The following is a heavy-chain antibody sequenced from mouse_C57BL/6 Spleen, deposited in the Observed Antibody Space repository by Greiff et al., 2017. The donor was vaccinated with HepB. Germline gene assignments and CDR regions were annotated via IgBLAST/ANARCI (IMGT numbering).Heavy chain of an antibody. CDR2: INPSNGRT. D-gene: IGHD2-1*01. Sequence: QVQLQQPGAELVNPGASVNLSCKASGYTLTSYWMHWVKQRPGQGLEWIGEINPSNGRTNYNEKFKSKATLTVDKSSSTAYMQLSSPTSEDSAVYYCARLLSNFDYWGRGTTLTVS. J-gene: IGHJ2*01. CDR3: ARLLSNFDY. CDR1: GYTLTSYW. V-gene: IGHV1S81*02.